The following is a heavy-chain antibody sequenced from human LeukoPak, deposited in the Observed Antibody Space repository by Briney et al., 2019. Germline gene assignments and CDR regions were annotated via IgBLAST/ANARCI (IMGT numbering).Heavy chain of an antibody. D-gene: IGHD4-17*01. Sequence: ASVKVSCKVSGYTLTELSMHWVRQAPGKGLEWMGGFDPEDGETIYAQKFQGRVTITRDTSASTAYMELSSLRSEDTAVYYCARDPSYGDYVDPYFDYWGQGTLVTVSS. CDR3: ARDPSYGDYVDPYFDY. CDR2: FDPEDGET. V-gene: IGHV1-24*01. J-gene: IGHJ4*02. CDR1: GYTLTELS.